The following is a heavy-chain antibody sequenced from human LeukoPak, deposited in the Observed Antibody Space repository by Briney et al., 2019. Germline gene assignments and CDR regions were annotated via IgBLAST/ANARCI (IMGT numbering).Heavy chain of an antibody. CDR2: IYYSGST. J-gene: IGHJ4*02. Sequence: PSATLSLTCTVSGGSISSSSYYWGWIRQPPGKGLEWIGSIYYSGSTYYNPSLKSRVTISVDTSKNQFSLKLSSVTAADTAVYYCAREGKILGIQLWNENYWGQGTLVTVSS. V-gene: IGHV4-39*07. CDR3: AREGKILGIQLWNENY. D-gene: IGHD5-18*01. CDR1: GGSISSSSYY.